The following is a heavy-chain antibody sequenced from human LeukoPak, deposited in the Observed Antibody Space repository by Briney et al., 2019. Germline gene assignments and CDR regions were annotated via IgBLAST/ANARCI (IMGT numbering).Heavy chain of an antibody. V-gene: IGHV1-69*04. CDR2: IIPILGIA. J-gene: IGHJ4*02. CDR1: GGTFSSYA. CDR3: ARDHPQYCSSTCRYFDY. D-gene: IGHD2-2*01. Sequence: GASVKVSCKASGGTFSSYAISWVRQAPGQGLEWMGRIIPILGIANYAQKFQGRVTITADKSTSTAYMELSSLRPEDTAVYYCARDHPQYCSSTCRYFDYWGQGTLVTVSS.